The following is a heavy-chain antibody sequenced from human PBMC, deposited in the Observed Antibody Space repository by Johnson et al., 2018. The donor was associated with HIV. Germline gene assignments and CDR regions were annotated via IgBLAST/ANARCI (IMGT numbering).Heavy chain of an antibody. J-gene: IGHJ3*02. CDR2: LYSGGST. CDR3: ARARDRSSSRDAFDI. V-gene: IGHV3-66*02. Sequence: VQLVESGGGVVQPGRSLRLSCAASGFTVSSNYMTWVRQAPGKGLEWVSILYSGGSTYYADSVKGRFSISRDNSKNTLFLQLNSLRAEDTAVYYCARARDRSSSRDAFDIWGQGTMVTVSS. CDR1: GFTVSSNY. D-gene: IGHD6-13*01.